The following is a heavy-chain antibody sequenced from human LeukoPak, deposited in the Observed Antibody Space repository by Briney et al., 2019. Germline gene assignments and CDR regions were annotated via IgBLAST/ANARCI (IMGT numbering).Heavy chain of an antibody. CDR3: ARDRIWNDAGHDPFDI. V-gene: IGHV4-4*07. D-gene: IGHD1-1*01. CDR2: IYTSANT. CDR1: GAYISSYY. Sequence: PSETLSLTCTVSGAYISSYYWSWIRQPAGKGLEWIGRIYTSANTNYSPSFKSRATISIDRSKDQFSLNLPSVTAADTAVYYCARDRIWNDAGHDPFDIWGQGTMVTVSS. J-gene: IGHJ3*02.